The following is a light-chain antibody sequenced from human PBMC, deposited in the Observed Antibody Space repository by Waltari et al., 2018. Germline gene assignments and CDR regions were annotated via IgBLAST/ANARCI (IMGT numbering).Light chain of an antibody. CDR1: SSDVGAYNY. V-gene: IGLV2-14*03. CDR3: ISYTTSDTMI. J-gene: IGLJ2*01. CDR2: DVS. Sequence: QSALTQPASVSGSPGQSITISCTWTSSDVGAYNYVPWYQQHPGKVPKLIIYDVSHRPSGVSFRFSGSKSDNTASLTISGLQAEDEADYYCISYTTSDTMIFGGGTKLTVL.